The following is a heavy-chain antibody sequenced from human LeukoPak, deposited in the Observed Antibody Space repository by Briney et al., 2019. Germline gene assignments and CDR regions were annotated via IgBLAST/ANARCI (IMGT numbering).Heavy chain of an antibody. D-gene: IGHD5-12*01. CDR1: GFTFDDYA. CDR2: ISWNSGSI. Sequence: GRSLRLSCAASGFTFDDYAMHWVRQAPGKGLEWVSGISWNSGSIGYADSVKGRLTISRDNAKNSLYLQMNSLRAEDMALYYCAKGMYSGYDLGDYYFDYWGQGTLVTVSS. V-gene: IGHV3-9*03. J-gene: IGHJ4*02. CDR3: AKGMYSGYDLGDYYFDY.